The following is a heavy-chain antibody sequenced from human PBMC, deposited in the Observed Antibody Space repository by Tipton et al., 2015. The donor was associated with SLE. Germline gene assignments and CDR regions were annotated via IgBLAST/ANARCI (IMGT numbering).Heavy chain of an antibody. CDR1: GGSIRSYY. Sequence: TLSLTCTVSGGSIRSYYWTWIRQPPGKRLEWIAYIYHSGITNYNPSLQSRVTISVDTSKNQFSLKLSSVTAADTAVYYCACRIAARRSSLIPFDYWGQGTLVTVSS. D-gene: IGHD6-6*01. CDR3: ACRIAARRSSLIPFDY. V-gene: IGHV4-59*12. CDR2: IYHSGIT. J-gene: IGHJ4*02.